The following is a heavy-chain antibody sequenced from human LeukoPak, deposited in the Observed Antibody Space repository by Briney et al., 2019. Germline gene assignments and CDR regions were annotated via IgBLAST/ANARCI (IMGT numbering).Heavy chain of an antibody. V-gene: IGHV3-23*01. CDR3: AKGGIQLWSSLYYYYYYMDV. CDR1: GFTFNTYA. J-gene: IGHJ6*03. D-gene: IGHD5-18*01. Sequence: GGSLRLSCAASGFTFNTYAMSWVRQALGKGLEWVSAISGSGGSTYYADSVKGRFTISRDNSKNTLYLQMNSLRAEDTAVYYCAKGGIQLWSSLYYYYYYMDVWGKGTTVTISS. CDR2: ISGSGGST.